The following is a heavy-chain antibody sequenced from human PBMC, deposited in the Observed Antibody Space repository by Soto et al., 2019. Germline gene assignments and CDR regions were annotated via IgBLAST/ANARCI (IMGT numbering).Heavy chain of an antibody. D-gene: IGHD3-9*01. V-gene: IGHV4-39*01. Sequence: SETLSLTCTVSGGSISSSSYYWGWIRQPPGKGLEWIGSIYYSGSTYYNPSLKSRVTISVDTSKNQFSLELSSVTAADTAVYYCARQNYDILTGYYFPSDDYFDYWGQGTLVTVSS. CDR1: GGSISSSSYY. J-gene: IGHJ4*02. CDR3: ARQNYDILTGYYFPSDDYFDY. CDR2: IYYSGST.